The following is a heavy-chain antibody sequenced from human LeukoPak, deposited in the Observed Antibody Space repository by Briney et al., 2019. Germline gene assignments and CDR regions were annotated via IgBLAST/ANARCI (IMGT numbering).Heavy chain of an antibody. CDR1: GFTFSSYA. V-gene: IGHV3-23*01. Sequence: QPGGSLLLSCAASGFTFSSYAMSWVRPAPGKGLEWVSAISGSGGRTYYAYSVKGRFTISRDNSKNTQYLQMNSLRAEDTAVYYCAKDHGYSSFFDYWGQGTLVTVSP. CDR2: ISGSGGRT. D-gene: IGHD5-18*01. J-gene: IGHJ4*02. CDR3: AKDHGYSSFFDY.